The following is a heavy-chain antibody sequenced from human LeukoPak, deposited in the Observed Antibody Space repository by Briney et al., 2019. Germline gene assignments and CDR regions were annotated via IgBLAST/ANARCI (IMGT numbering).Heavy chain of an antibody. J-gene: IGHJ4*02. V-gene: IGHV3-23*01. CDR2: ISGSGGST. D-gene: IGHD5-24*01. Sequence: GGSLRLSCAASGFTFSSYAMSWVRQAPGKGLEWVSAISGSGGSTYYADSVKGRFTISRDNSKNALYLQMNSLRAEDTAVYYCAYHEGGYNYELIDYWGQGTLVTVSS. CDR3: AYHEGGYNYELIDY. CDR1: GFTFSSYA.